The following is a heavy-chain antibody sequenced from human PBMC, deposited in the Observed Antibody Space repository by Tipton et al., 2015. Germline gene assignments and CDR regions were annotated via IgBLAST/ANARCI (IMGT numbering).Heavy chain of an antibody. V-gene: IGHV5-51*01. CDR2: IYPGDSDT. J-gene: IGHJ5*02. D-gene: IGHD1-1*01. CDR3: VRRWREVHWVDP. CDR1: GYSFSSYW. Sequence: QSGAEVKKPGESLKISCKGSGYSFSSYWIAWVRQMPGKGLEWMGMIYPGDSDTRYSPSFQGQVTISVEKSISTAYLQWRSLRASDTAMYYYVRRWREVHWVDPWGQGTLVTVSS.